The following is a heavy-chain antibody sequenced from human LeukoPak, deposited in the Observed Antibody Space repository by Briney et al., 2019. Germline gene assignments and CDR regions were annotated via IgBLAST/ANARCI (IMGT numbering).Heavy chain of an antibody. V-gene: IGHV3-23*01. CDR1: GFTFSSYA. J-gene: IGHJ3*02. D-gene: IGHD2-15*01. CDR2: ISGTGGST. CDR3: AREYCSGGSCYSDAFDI. Sequence: GGSLRLSCAASGFTFSSYAMNWVRQAPGRGLEWVSAISGTGGSTYYADSVKGRFTISRDNSKNSLYLQMNSLRAEDTAVYYCAREYCSGGSCYSDAFDIWGQGTMVTVSS.